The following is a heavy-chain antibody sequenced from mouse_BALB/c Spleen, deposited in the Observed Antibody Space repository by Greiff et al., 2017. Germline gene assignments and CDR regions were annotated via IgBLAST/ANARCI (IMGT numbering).Heavy chain of an antibody. J-gene: IGHJ4*01. CDR1: GYTFTSYW. Sequence: VQLQQSGAELAKPGASVKMSCKASGYTFTSYWMHWVKQRPGQGLEWIGYINPSTGYTEYNQKFKDKATLTADKSSSTAYMQLSSLTSEDSAVYYCATYYVYRHYYAMDYWGQGTSVTVSS. CDR3: ATYYVYRHYYAMDY. CDR2: INPSTGYT. D-gene: IGHD1-2*01. V-gene: IGHV1-7*01.